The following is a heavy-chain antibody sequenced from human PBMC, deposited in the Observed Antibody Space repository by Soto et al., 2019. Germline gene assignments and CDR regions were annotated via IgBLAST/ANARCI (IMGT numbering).Heavy chain of an antibody. Sequence: XESLKISCRASGYTFSNYSIAWVRQMPGKGLEWMGIIYPGDSDTRYSPSFQGQVTMPADKYINTAYLEWSSLKASDTGIYYCARQGAKYYYDRSAYYECWGQGNTVTVSS. V-gene: IGHV5-51*01. CDR2: IYPGDSDT. D-gene: IGHD3-22*01. CDR1: GYTFSNYS. J-gene: IGHJ6*02. CDR3: ARQGAKYYYDRSAYYEC.